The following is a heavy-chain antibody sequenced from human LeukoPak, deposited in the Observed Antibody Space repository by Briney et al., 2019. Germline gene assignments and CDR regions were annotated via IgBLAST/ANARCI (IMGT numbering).Heavy chain of an antibody. CDR1: GFTFSSFA. CDR3: ARDPPVLRYFDWLPQRDAFDV. CDR2: IGTSSANT. J-gene: IGHJ3*01. D-gene: IGHD3-9*01. Sequence: PGGSLRLSCAASGFTFSSFALSWIRQAPGKGLEWVSAIGTSSANTYYADSVKGRFTISRDNSQNTLYLQISNLRAEDTAVYYCARDPPVLRYFDWLPQRDAFDVWGQGTMVTVSS. V-gene: IGHV3-23*01.